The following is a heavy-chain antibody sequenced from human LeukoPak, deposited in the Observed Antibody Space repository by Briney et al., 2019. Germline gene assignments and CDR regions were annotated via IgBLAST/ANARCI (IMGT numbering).Heavy chain of an antibody. Sequence: ASVKVSCKASGGTCSSYAISWVRQAPGQGLEWMGRITPVFGTANYAQKFQGRVTITTDESTSTAYMELSSLRSEDTAVYSCARGVDMVATGPGWFDPWGQGTLVTVSS. J-gene: IGHJ5*02. V-gene: IGHV1-69*05. CDR2: ITPVFGTA. D-gene: IGHD5-12*01. CDR1: GGTCSSYA. CDR3: ARGVDMVATGPGWFDP.